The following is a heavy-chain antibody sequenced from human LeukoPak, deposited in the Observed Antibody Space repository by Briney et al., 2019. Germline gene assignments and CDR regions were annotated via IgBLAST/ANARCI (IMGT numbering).Heavy chain of an antibody. V-gene: IGHV1-24*01. Sequence: ASVKVSCKVSGYTLTELSMHWVRQAPGKGLEWMGGFDPEDGETIYAQKFQGRVTMTEDTSTDTAYMELSSLRSEDTAVYYRATYSPGPPTASFDYWGQGTLVTVSS. J-gene: IGHJ4*02. D-gene: IGHD2-15*01. CDR3: ATYSPGPPTASFDY. CDR1: GYTLTELS. CDR2: FDPEDGET.